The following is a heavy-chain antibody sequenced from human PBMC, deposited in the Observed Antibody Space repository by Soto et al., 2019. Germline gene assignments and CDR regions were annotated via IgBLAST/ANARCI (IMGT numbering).Heavy chain of an antibody. Sequence: DVRLLESGGSLVQPGGSLRLSCAASGFTFNTNSMSWVRQAPGKGLEWVSAISSSGGSTYYADSVKGRFIISRDNSQNTLYLQMNSLRAEDTAVYYCAKPDGATYNFRYWGQGTLVTVSS. V-gene: IGHV3-23*01. D-gene: IGHD1-1*01. CDR1: GFTFNTNS. CDR2: ISSSGGST. J-gene: IGHJ4*02. CDR3: AKPDGATYNFRY.